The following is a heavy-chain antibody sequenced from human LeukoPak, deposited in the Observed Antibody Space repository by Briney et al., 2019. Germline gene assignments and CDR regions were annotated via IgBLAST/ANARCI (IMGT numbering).Heavy chain of an antibody. D-gene: IGHD1-26*01. CDR3: AKDSRYSGNYKAFDN. CDR1: GFTFSSYA. V-gene: IGHV3-23*01. Sequence: PGGSPRLSCAASGFTFSSYAMSWVRQAPGKGLEWVSGISGSGSSTNYADSVKGRFTISRGNSKNTLYLQMNSLRAEDTAVFYCAKDSRYSGNYKAFDNWGPGTMVTVSS. CDR2: ISGSGSST. J-gene: IGHJ3*02.